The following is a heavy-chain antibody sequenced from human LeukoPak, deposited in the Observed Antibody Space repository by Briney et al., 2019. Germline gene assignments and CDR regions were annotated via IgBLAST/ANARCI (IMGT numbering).Heavy chain of an antibody. Sequence: AAVTVSFTASAYTFTIYNMHWERHGHGQGIGWMGMTNTTGGRTTYAQKFQGRVTITRATATSTVYMALSSLSSEETAVYYCTRANYGVSFRWFDPWGQGTQVTVST. V-gene: IGHV1-46*01. CDR2: TNTTGGRT. CDR1: AYTFTIYN. CDR3: TRANYGVSFRWFDP. D-gene: IGHD4-17*01. J-gene: IGHJ5*02.